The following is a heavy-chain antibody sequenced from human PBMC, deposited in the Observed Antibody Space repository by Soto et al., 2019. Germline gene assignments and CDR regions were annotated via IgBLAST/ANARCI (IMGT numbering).Heavy chain of an antibody. CDR3: ARGPRVSSTGTGAH. V-gene: IGHV3-74*01. J-gene: IGHJ4*02. CDR2: ISDDGSTA. CDR1: GFTFSACW. D-gene: IGHD1-1*01. Sequence: GGSLRLSCAVSGFTFSACWMHWVRQVPGKGLTWVSRISDDGSTATYADSVKGRFVISRDNAKNSLYLEMNTLRVDDSGLYYGARGPRVSSTGTGAHWGRGTLVTVSS.